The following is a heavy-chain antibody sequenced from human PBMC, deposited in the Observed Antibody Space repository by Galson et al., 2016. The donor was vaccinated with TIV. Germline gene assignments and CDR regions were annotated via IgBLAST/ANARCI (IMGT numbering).Heavy chain of an antibody. CDR1: GFTFSRFG. D-gene: IGHD4-17*01. V-gene: IGHV3-30*18. CDR2: ISFDGSNT. Sequence: SLRLSCAASGFTFSRFGMHWVRQAPGKGLEWVAHISFDGSNTNYADSVKGRFTTSRDNSKNTLYLQMESLRGEDTAIYFCAKDPRDYDDYPYYFGSWGQGTLIAVSS. J-gene: IGHJ4*02. CDR3: AKDPRDYDDYPYYFGS.